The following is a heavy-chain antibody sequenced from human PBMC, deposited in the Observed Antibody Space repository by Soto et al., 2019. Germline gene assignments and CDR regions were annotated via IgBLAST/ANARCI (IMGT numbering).Heavy chain of an antibody. CDR3: ARVTFGYEGNWFDP. J-gene: IGHJ5*02. Sequence: PSETLSLTCTVSGGSISIGGYYWSWIRQHPGKGLEWIGYIYYSGSTYYNPSLKSRVTISVDTSKNQFSLKLSSVTAADTSVYYCARVTFGYEGNWFDPWGQGTLVTVPQ. V-gene: IGHV4-31*03. CDR1: GGSISIGGYY. CDR2: IYYSGST. D-gene: IGHD5-12*01.